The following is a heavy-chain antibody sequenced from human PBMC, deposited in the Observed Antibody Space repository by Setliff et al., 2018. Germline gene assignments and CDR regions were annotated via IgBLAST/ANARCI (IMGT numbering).Heavy chain of an antibody. D-gene: IGHD3-10*01. Sequence: SETLSLTCAVSGDSIRSSRYYWGWIRQPPGKGLEWIGSIYSSGNTYYNPSLKRRVTISVDTTKNQFSLRLTSVTAADTAVYYCARVDFTMLQGVLGQWGQGTLVTVSS. CDR1: GDSIRSSRYY. CDR3: ARVDFTMLQGVLGQ. J-gene: IGHJ1*01. V-gene: IGHV4-39*07. CDR2: IYSSGNT.